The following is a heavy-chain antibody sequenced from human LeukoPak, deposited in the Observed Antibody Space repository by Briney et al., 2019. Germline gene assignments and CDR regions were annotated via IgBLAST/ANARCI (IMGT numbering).Heavy chain of an antibody. CDR1: GYIFTNYR. D-gene: IGHD3-16*01. Sequence: ASVKVSCKASGYIFTNYRISWVRQAPGQGLDWMGWIGAYNGNTNYAEKFQGRVTMTTDTSTSTAYMELRSLRPDDTAVYFCARDRALVTPSFAKFYYGMDVWGQGTTVTVS. V-gene: IGHV1-18*01. J-gene: IGHJ6*02. CDR2: IGAYNGNT. CDR3: ARDRALVTPSFAKFYYGMDV.